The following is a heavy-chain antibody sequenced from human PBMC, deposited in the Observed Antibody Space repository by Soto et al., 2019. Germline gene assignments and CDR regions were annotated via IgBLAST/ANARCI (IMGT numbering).Heavy chain of an antibody. CDR2: ISYDGRNK. Sequence: PWGSLRLSCAASGFTFSSYAMHWVRQAPGKGLEWVAVISYDGRNKYYADSVKGRFTISRDNSKNTLYLQMNSLRAEDTAVYYCARGALAAAGNYGREVWGNGTTVSVSS. CDR3: ARGALAAAGNYGREV. CDR1: GFTFSSYA. J-gene: IGHJ6*04. V-gene: IGHV3-30*04. D-gene: IGHD6-13*01.